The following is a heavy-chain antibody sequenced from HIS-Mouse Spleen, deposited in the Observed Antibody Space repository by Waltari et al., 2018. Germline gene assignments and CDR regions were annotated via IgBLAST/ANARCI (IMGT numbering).Heavy chain of an antibody. CDR2: IYYSGST. Sequence: QLQLQESGPGLVKPSETLSLTCTVSGGSISSSSYYWGWIRQPPGKGLEGIGSIYYSGSTYYNPSLQSRVTISVDTSKNQFSLKLSSVTAADTAVYYCAREIPYSSSWYDWYFDLWGRGTLVTVSS. V-gene: IGHV4-39*07. CDR1: GGSISSSSYY. CDR3: AREIPYSSSWYDWYFDL. D-gene: IGHD6-13*01. J-gene: IGHJ2*01.